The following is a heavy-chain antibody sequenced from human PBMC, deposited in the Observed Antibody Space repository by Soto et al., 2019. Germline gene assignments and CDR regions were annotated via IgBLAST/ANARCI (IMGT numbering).Heavy chain of an antibody. CDR3: ARGGGVAESTFDS. CDR1: GYTFTTYD. V-gene: IGHV1-8*01. D-gene: IGHD3-16*01. Sequence: ASVKVSCKASGYTFTTYDINWVRQAPGQGLERMGWMTPHSGKTGYAPKFQGRVTMTRDTSISTAYMELSSLRSEDTAVYFCARGGGVAESTFDSWGQGTPVTASS. J-gene: IGHJ4*02. CDR2: MTPHSGKT.